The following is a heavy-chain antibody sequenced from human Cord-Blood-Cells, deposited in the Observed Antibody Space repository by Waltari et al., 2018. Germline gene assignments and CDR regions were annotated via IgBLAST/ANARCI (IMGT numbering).Heavy chain of an antibody. CDR1: GGSISSYY. D-gene: IGHD6-13*01. V-gene: IGHV4-59*01. J-gene: IGHJ3*02. CDR3: ARLGGTSIAAAGTPDAFDI. CDR2: IYYSGST. Sequence: QVQLQESGPGLVKPSETLSLTCTVSGGSISSYYWSWIRQPAGTGLEWIGYIYYSGSTNYNPSLKSRVTISVDTSKNQFSLKLSSVTAADTAVYYCARLGGTSIAAAGTPDAFDIWGQGTMVTVSS.